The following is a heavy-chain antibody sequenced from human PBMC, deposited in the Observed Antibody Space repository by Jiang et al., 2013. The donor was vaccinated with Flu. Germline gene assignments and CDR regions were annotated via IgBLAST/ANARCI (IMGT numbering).Heavy chain of an antibody. Sequence: GPGLLKPSETLSLTCSVSGGSISSNNYYWGWIRQPPGKGLEWIGSVSYGVSTYYNPSLKSRVTISVDTSKNQFSLKLNSVTAADTSVYYCARHSLXWIQNPYWFDPWGQGTLVTVSS. CDR1: GGSISSNNYY. V-gene: IGHV4-39*01. D-gene: IGHD5-18*01. J-gene: IGHJ5*02. CDR2: VSYGVST. CDR3: ARHSLXWIQNPYWFDP.